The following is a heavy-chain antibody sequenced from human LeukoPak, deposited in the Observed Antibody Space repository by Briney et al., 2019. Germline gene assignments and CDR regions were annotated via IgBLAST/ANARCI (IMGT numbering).Heavy chain of an antibody. D-gene: IGHD7-27*01. Sequence: ASXKVSCKASGGTFSSYAISWVRQAPGQGLEWRGGIIPIFGTANYAQKFQGRVTITADESTSKDYMELSSLRSEDTAVYYCAKLGISAFDIWGQGTMVTVSS. J-gene: IGHJ3*02. CDR2: IIPIFGTA. V-gene: IGHV1-69*13. CDR1: GGTFSSYA. CDR3: AKLGISAFDI.